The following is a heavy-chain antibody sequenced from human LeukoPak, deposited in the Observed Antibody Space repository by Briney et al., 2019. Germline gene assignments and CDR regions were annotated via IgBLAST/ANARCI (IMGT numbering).Heavy chain of an antibody. CDR1: GFTFSSYG. Sequence: GRSLRLSCAASGFTFSSYGMHWVRQAPGKGLEWVSSISSSSSYTYYADSVKGRFTISRDNAKNSLYLQMNSLRAEDTAVYYCARGGMGATDYWGQGTLVTVSS. J-gene: IGHJ4*02. D-gene: IGHD1-26*01. CDR3: ARGGMGATDY. V-gene: IGHV3-21*01. CDR2: ISSSSSYT.